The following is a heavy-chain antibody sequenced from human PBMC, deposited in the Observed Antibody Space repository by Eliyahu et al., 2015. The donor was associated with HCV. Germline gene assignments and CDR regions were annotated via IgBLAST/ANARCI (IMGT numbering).Heavy chain of an antibody. CDR1: NVSFSAYY. V-gene: IGHV4-34*01. CDR3: ARVFGAAAADY. D-gene: IGHD6-13*01. J-gene: IGHJ4*02. CDR2: IXHRGRT. Sequence: QVQLQQWGAGLLKPSDTLSLTCAVYNVSFSAYYWXWTRQSPXKXLEWIGEIXHRGRTNYNPSLKSRVSISVDTSKNQFSLKLSSVTAADTAVYYCARVFGAAAADYWGQGTLVTVSS.